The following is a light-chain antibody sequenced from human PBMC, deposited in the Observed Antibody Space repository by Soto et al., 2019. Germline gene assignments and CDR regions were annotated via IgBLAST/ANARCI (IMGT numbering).Light chain of an antibody. CDR3: QQYNSYRT. J-gene: IGKJ1*01. V-gene: IGKV3-20*01. CDR2: DAS. Sequence: EMVLTQSPGTLSFSPGERATLSCRASQTVRNNYLAWYQQKPGQAPRLLIYDASSRATGIPDRFSGGGSGTEFTLTISSLQPDDFATYYCQQYNSYRTFGQGTKVDIK. CDR1: QTVRNNY.